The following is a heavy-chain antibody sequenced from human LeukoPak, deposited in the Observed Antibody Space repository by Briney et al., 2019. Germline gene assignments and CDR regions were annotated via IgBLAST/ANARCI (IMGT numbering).Heavy chain of an antibody. Sequence: GGSLRLSCAASGFTFSSYATHWVRQAPGKGLEWVALISYDGSNNYYADSVKGRFTISRDNAKNSLYLQMNSLRAEDTAVYYCAREKVGANYYYYYMDVWGKGTTVTISS. V-gene: IGHV3-30*12. CDR1: GFTFSSYA. CDR3: AREKVGANYYYYYMDV. CDR2: ISYDGSNN. D-gene: IGHD1-26*01. J-gene: IGHJ6*03.